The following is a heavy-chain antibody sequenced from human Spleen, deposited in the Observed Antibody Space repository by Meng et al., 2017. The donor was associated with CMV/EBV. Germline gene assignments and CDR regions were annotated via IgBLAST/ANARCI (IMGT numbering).Heavy chain of an antibody. J-gene: IGHJ6*02. CDR2: ISYDGSNT. CDR3: ARPTLYSYGFPTNHYYGLDV. CDR1: GFYFSSYA. V-gene: IGHV3-30*04. Sequence: GESLKISCAASGFYFSSYAMHWVRQAPGKGLEWVAGISYDGSNTYYADTVKGRFTISRDNSKNTLYLQMNSLRTEDTAVYYCARPTLYSYGFPTNHYYGLDVWGLGATVTVS. D-gene: IGHD5-18*01.